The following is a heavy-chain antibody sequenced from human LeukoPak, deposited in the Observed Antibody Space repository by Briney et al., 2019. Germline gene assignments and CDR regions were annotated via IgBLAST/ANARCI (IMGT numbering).Heavy chain of an antibody. D-gene: IGHD1-26*01. CDR2: INHSGST. J-gene: IGHJ4*02. CDR3: ARISWWGSYSGDY. V-gene: IGHV4-34*01. CDR1: GGSFSGYY. Sequence: PSETLSLTCAVYGGSFSGYYWSWIRQPPGKGLEWIGEINHSGSTNYSPSLKSRVTISVDTSKNQFSLKLSSVTAADTAVYYCARISWWGSYSGDYWGQGTLVTVSS.